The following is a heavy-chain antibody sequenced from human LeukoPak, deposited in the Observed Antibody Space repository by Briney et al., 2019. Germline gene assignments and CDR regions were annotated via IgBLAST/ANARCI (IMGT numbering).Heavy chain of an antibody. V-gene: IGHV1-8*01. J-gene: IGHJ4*02. D-gene: IGHD5-18*01. CDR1: VYTFTSYD. Sequence: SVKVSCKASVYTFTSYDINWVRQTSGQGLEWMGWMNPNSGHTGYAQKFQGRLTMTRNTSIRTAYMELTRLRSEDTAVYFCARGRGYLSSNLDSWGQGTLVTVSS. CDR3: ARGRGYLSSNLDS. CDR2: MNPNSGHT.